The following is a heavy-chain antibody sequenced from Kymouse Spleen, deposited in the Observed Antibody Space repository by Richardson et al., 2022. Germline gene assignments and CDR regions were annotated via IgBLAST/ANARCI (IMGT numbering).Heavy chain of an antibody. CDR3: TSVQLESYFDY. CDR2: IRSKANSYAT. V-gene: IGHV3-73*02. D-gene: IGHD1-1*01. Sequence: EVQLVESGGGLVQPGGSLKLSCAASGFTFSGSAMHWVRQASGKGLEWVGRIRSKANSYATAYAASVKGRFTISRDDSKNTAYLQMNSLKTEDTAVYYCTSVQLESYFDYWGQGTLVTVSS. J-gene: IGHJ4*02. CDR1: GFTFSGSA.